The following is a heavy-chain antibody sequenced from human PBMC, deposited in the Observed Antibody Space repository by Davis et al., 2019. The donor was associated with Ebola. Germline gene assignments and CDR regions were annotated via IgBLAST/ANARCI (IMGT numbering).Heavy chain of an antibody. V-gene: IGHV7-4-1*02. D-gene: IGHD6-13*01. J-gene: IGHJ4*02. CDR1: GFTFTSYA. CDR2: INTNTGNP. Sequence: GESLKISCAASGFTFTSYAMNWVRQAPGQGLEWMGWINTNTGNPTYAQGFTGRFVFSLDTSVSTAYLQISSLKAEDTAVYYCARRGSSSWYPYFDYWGQGTLVTVSS. CDR3: ARRGSSSWYPYFDY.